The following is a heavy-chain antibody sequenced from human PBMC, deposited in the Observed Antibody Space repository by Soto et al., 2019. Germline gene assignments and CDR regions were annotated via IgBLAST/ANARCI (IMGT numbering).Heavy chain of an antibody. V-gene: IGHV1-69*01. J-gene: IGHJ6*02. D-gene: IGHD5-12*01. CDR1: GGTFSSYA. Sequence: QVQLVQSGAEVKKPGSSVKVSCTASGGTFSSYAISWVRQAPGQGLEWMGGIIPIFGTANYAQKFQGRVTITADESTSTAYMELSSLRSEDTAVYYCASPTYSGYARYYYYYGMDVWGQGTTVTVSS. CDR3: ASPTYSGYARYYYYYGMDV. CDR2: IIPIFGTA.